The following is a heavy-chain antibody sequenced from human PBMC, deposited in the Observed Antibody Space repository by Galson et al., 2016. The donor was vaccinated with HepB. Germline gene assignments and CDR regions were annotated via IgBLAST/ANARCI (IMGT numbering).Heavy chain of an antibody. V-gene: IGHV3-9*01. J-gene: IGHJ4*02. CDR3: ARDPYQWLSKYYFDY. Sequence: SLRLSCAASGFTFDDYAMHWVRHSPGKGLEWVAGINWNSGTAFYADSVKGRFTISRDNNRNSIYLQMDNLSVEDTAFYFCARDPYQWLSKYYFDYWGQGALVTVSS. CDR1: GFTFDDYA. CDR2: INWNSGTA. D-gene: IGHD6-19*01.